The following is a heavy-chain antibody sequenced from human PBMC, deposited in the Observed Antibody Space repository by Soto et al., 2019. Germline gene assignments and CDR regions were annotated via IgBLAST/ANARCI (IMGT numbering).Heavy chain of an antibody. Sequence: GRQAPGQGLEWMGWINPNSGGTNYAQKFQGWVTMTRDTSISTAYMELSRLRSDDTAVYYCARDRIAAAGTGYYYGMDVWGQGTTVTVSS. V-gene: IGHV1-2*04. CDR3: ARDRIAAAGTGYYYGMDV. D-gene: IGHD6-13*01. J-gene: IGHJ6*02. CDR2: INPNSGGT.